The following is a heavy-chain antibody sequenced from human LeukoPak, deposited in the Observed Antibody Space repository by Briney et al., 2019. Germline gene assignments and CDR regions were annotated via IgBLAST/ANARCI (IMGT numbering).Heavy chain of an antibody. D-gene: IGHD3-10*01. CDR2: IHYGRAT. J-gene: IGHJ6*03. CDR1: GASLNNYY. CDR3: ARAFSGSGSYYSEMLYYYYYMDV. Sequence: SSETLSLTCTVSGASLNNYYWTWIRQPPGKGLEWIGYIHYGRATSYNPSLKSRVNPSLKSRVIISADTSMNQFSLSLSSVTAADTAVYYCARAFSGSGSYYSEMLYYYYYMDVWGKGTTVTISS. V-gene: IGHV4-59*01.